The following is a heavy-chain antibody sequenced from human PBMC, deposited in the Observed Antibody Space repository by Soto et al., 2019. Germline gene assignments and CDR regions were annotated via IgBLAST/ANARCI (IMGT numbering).Heavy chain of an antibody. CDR3: ARSQTTVTSYDY. V-gene: IGHV4-30-4*01. CDR1: GGSISSGDYY. D-gene: IGHD4-17*01. CDR2: IYYSGST. Sequence: PSETLSLTCTVSGGSISSGDYYWSWIRQPPGKGLEWIGYIYYSGSTYYNPSLKSRVTISVDTSKNQFSLKLSSVTAADMAVYYCARSQTTVTSYDYLSHGTLFTVSS. J-gene: IGHJ4*01.